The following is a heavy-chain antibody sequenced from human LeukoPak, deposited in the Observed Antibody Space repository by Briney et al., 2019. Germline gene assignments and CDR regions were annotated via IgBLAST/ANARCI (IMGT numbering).Heavy chain of an antibody. CDR1: GFTFSSYW. V-gene: IGHV3-74*01. D-gene: IGHD2-2*01. CDR2: INSDGSST. J-gene: IGHJ4*02. Sequence: PGGSLRLSCAASGFTFSSYWMHWVRQAPGKGLVWVPRINSDGSSTSYADSVKGRFTISRDNAKNTLYLQINSLSDEDTAVYYCARDKYCSDTNCYGTSFEYWGQGTLVTVSS. CDR3: ARDKYCSDTNCYGTSFEY.